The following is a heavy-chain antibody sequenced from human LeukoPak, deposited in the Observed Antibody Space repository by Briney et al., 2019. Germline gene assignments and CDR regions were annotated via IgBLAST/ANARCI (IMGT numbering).Heavy chain of an antibody. V-gene: IGHV3-23*01. Sequence: GGSLRLSCAASGFTFSSYAMSWVRQAPGKGLEWVSAISGSGGSTYYADSVKGRFTISRDNSKSTLYLQMNSLRAEDTAVYYCAKDPSMITFGGVIASYNWFDPWGQGTLVTVSS. CDR1: GFTFSSYA. CDR2: ISGSGGST. CDR3: AKDPSMITFGGVIASYNWFDP. J-gene: IGHJ5*02. D-gene: IGHD3-16*02.